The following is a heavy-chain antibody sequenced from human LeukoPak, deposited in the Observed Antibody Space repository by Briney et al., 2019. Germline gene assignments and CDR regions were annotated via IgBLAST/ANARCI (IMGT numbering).Heavy chain of an antibody. CDR1: GFTFSSYW. V-gene: IGHV3-7*04. D-gene: IGHD1-26*01. CDR2: INQDGSEK. CDR3: ARDESGSYQTS. J-gene: IGHJ5*02. Sequence: PGGSLRLSCAASGFTFSSYWMSWVRQAPGKGLEWVANINQDGSEKYYLDSAKGRFTISRDNAKNSLYVQMNSLRAEDTGVYYCARDESGSYQTSWGQGTLVTVSS.